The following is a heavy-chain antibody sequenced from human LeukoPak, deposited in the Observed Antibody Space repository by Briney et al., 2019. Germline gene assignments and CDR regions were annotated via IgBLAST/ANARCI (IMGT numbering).Heavy chain of an antibody. CDR3: ARVSLTTVTAHFDY. CDR2: IYYSGST. Sequence: SQTLSLTCTVSGGSISSGGYYWSWIRQHPGKGLEWIGYIYYSGSTYYNPSLKSRVTISVDTSKNQFSLKLSSVTAADTAVYYCARVSLTTVTAHFDYWGQGTLVTVSS. D-gene: IGHD4-11*01. V-gene: IGHV4-31*03. J-gene: IGHJ4*02. CDR1: GGSISSGGYY.